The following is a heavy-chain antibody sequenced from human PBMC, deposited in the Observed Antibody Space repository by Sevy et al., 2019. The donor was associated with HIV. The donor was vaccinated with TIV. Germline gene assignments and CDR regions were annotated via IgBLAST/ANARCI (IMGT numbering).Heavy chain of an antibody. D-gene: IGHD1-26*01. CDR1: GGSFSGYY. J-gene: IGHJ3*02. Sequence: SETLSLTCAVYGGSFSGYYWSWIRQPPGKGLEWIGEINHSGSTNYNPSLKSRVTISVDTSKNQFSLKLSSVTAADTAVYYCARGGIVGATRAFDIWGQGTMVTVSS. CDR2: INHSGST. V-gene: IGHV4-34*01. CDR3: ARGGIVGATRAFDI.